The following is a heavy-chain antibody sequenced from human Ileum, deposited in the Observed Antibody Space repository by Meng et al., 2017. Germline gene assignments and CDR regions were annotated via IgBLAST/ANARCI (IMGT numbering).Heavy chain of an antibody. V-gene: IGHV4-61*01. CDR2: INYSGTA. Sequence: VELEESGPGLGRPSEALSLTCSVSGDSVISGSYYWNWIRQSAGKGLEGIGYINYSGTAYYNASLGSRVSMSIDTSKNQFSLKLTSVTAADTAVYYCTRDQTSNGWGSFDSWGQGTLVTVSS. J-gene: IGHJ4*02. D-gene: IGHD7-27*01. CDR3: TRDQTSNGWGSFDS. CDR1: GDSVISGSYY.